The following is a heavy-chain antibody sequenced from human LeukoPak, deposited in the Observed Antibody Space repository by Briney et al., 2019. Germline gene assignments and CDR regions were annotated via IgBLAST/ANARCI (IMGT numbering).Heavy chain of an antibody. J-gene: IGHJ4*02. Sequence: GGSLRLSCTASGFSFSGYGMHWVRQAPGKGLEWLAVISHDASDEYYADSVKGRFTISRDNAKNMIYLQMISLRAEDTAVYYCVKALVGQTSGYWGQGTRVTVST. CDR1: GFSFSGYG. CDR2: ISHDASDE. CDR3: VKALVGQTSGY. D-gene: IGHD1-26*01. V-gene: IGHV3-30*18.